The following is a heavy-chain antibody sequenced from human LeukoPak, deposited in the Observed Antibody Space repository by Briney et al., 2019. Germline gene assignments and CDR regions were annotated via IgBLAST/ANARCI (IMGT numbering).Heavy chain of an antibody. Sequence: ASVKVSCKASGYTFTSYYMHWVRQAPGQGLEWMGIINPSGGSTSYAQKFQGRVTMTRDTSTSTVYMELSSLRSEDTAVYYCARDPREITMVPGRYYYYGMDVWGQGTTVTVSS. J-gene: IGHJ6*02. CDR1: GYTFTSYY. CDR2: INPSGGST. CDR3: ARDPREITMVPGRYYYYGMDV. D-gene: IGHD3-10*01. V-gene: IGHV1-46*01.